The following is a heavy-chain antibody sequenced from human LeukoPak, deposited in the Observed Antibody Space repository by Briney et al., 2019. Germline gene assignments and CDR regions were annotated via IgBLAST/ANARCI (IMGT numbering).Heavy chain of an antibody. J-gene: IGHJ3*02. CDR1: GGSISSGAYS. CDR2: IYHSGST. CDR3: AREPFSRGISYGTGAFDI. V-gene: IGHV4-30-2*01. Sequence: PSQTLSLTCAVSGGSISSGAYSWSWIRQPPGKGLEWIGYIYHSGSTYYNPSLKSRVTISVDRSKNQFSLKLSSVTAADTAVYYCAREPFSRGISYGTGAFDIWGQGTMVTVSS. D-gene: IGHD5-18*01.